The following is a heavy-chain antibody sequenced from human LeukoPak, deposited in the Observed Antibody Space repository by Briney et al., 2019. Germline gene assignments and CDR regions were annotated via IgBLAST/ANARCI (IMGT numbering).Heavy chain of an antibody. Sequence: GGSLRLSCAASGFTFGSHTMSWVRQAPGKGLEWVSSITSSSSYIFYADSVKGRFTISRDNAKNSLFLQMNSLRVEDTAVYYCASVGGEVGTTARGYWGQGALVTVSS. CDR3: ASVGGEVGTTARGY. CDR1: GFTFGSHT. V-gene: IGHV3-21*01. D-gene: IGHD1-26*01. J-gene: IGHJ4*02. CDR2: ITSSSSYI.